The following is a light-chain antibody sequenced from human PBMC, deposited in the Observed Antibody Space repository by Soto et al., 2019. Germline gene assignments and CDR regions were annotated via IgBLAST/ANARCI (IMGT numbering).Light chain of an antibody. Sequence: QSVLPQPPSASRTPGQRVTISCSGSSSNIGSNTVNWYQQLPGTAPKLLIYSNNQRPLGVPDRVSGSKTGTSASLAISGLQSEDEADYYCAAWDDSLNGYVFGTGTKVTVL. CDR1: SSNIGSNT. CDR2: SNN. V-gene: IGLV1-44*01. J-gene: IGLJ1*01. CDR3: AAWDDSLNGYV.